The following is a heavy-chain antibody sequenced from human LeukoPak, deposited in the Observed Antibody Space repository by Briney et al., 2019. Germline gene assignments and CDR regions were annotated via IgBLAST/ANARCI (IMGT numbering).Heavy chain of an antibody. Sequence: ASVKVSCKVSGYTLTELSMHWVRQAPGKGLEWMGGFDPEDGETIYAQKFQGRVTMTEDTSTDTAYMELSSLRSEDTAVYYRATLFARNYYDSSGWGDWGQGTLVTVSS. CDR2: FDPEDGET. CDR3: ATLFARNYYDSSGWGD. J-gene: IGHJ4*02. D-gene: IGHD3-22*01. CDR1: GYTLTELS. V-gene: IGHV1-24*01.